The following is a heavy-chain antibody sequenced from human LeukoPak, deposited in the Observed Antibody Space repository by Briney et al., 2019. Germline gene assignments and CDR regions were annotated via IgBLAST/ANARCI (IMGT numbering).Heavy chain of an antibody. CDR2: ISPSGTT. D-gene: IGHD4-17*01. J-gene: IGHJ4*02. V-gene: IGHV1-46*01. Sequence: ASVKVSCKASGYTFTSYYIHWVRQAPGQGLEWMGQISPSGTTTYAQKFKGRVTMTRDKSTSTVNMDLSDLTFEDTAVYHCAKDSGAYGPDYWGQGTLLT. CDR3: AKDSGAYGPDY. CDR1: GYTFTSYY.